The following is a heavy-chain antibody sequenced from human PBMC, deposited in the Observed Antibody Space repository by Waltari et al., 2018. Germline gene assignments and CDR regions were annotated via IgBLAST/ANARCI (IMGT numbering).Heavy chain of an antibody. J-gene: IGHJ6*02. V-gene: IGHV1-69*01. CDR3: ARDSPGTATAPVYYGMDV. CDR2: IIPIFGTA. Sequence: QVQLVQSGAEVTKPGSSVKVSCKASGGTFSSYAISWLRQAPGQGLEWMGGIIPIFGTANYAQKFQGRVTITADESTSTAYMELSSLRSEDTAVYYCARDSPGTATAPVYYGMDVWGQGTTVTVSS. D-gene: IGHD6-13*01. CDR1: GGTFSSYA.